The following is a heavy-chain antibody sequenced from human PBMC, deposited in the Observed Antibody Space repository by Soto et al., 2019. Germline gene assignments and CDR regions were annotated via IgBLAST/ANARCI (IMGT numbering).Heavy chain of an antibody. CDR3: VRVYGEIDY. Sequence: QVQLVQSGAEVKKPGASVKVSCKASGYTFMNYDINWVRQAPGQGLEWMGWMNPKSGNTGYAQQFQGRVIMTRSTSISTAYMELSSLRSEDTAVYYCVRVYGEIDYWGPGTLVTVSS. CDR1: GYTFMNYD. CDR2: MNPKSGNT. D-gene: IGHD4-17*01. J-gene: IGHJ4*02. V-gene: IGHV1-8*02.